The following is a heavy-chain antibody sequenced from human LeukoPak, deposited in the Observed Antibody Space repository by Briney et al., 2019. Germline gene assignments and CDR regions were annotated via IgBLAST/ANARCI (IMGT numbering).Heavy chain of an antibody. Sequence: ASVKASCKASGYTFTGYHMHWVRQAPGQGLEWMGRINPNSGDTNYAQKFQGRVTMTRDTSISTAYMELSRLRSDDTAAYYCARDRGPWLVLMETWFDPWGQGTLVTVSS. CDR2: INPNSGDT. CDR1: GYTFTGYH. D-gene: IGHD6-19*01. CDR3: ARDRGPWLVLMETWFDP. V-gene: IGHV1-2*06. J-gene: IGHJ5*02.